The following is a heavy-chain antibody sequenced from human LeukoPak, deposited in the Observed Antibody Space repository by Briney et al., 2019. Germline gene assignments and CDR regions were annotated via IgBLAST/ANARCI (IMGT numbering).Heavy chain of an antibody. CDR3: ARADSVPAGDYHYWYMDV. CDR2: INPNSGGT. J-gene: IGHJ6*03. Sequence: ASVKVSCKASGCTFTGYYMHWVRQDLRQGLQWMGWINPNSGGTDYAQKFQGRVTMTRDTSIRTVYMELSSLRSDDTAVYYCARADSVPAGDYHYWYMDVSGKGTTVTVSS. D-gene: IGHD2-2*01. CDR1: GCTFTGYY. V-gene: IGHV1-2*02.